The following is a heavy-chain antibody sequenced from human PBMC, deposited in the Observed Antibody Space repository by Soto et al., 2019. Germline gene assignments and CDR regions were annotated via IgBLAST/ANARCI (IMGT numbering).Heavy chain of an antibody. CDR3: ALNYDIWNGFYRH. D-gene: IGHD3-3*01. Sequence: SETLSLTCTVSGGSISSGDSYWSWIRQPPGKGLEWIGYINYRGSTYYNPSLKSRVTISSDTSKNQFSLEMSFVTAADTAVYYCALNYDIWNGFYRHWGQGTLVTVSS. V-gene: IGHV4-30-4*01. J-gene: IGHJ4*02. CDR1: GGSISSGDSY. CDR2: INYRGST.